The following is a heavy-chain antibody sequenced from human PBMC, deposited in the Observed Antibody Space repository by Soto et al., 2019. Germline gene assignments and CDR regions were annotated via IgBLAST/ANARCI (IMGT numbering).Heavy chain of an antibody. J-gene: IGHJ3*02. CDR2: VSFDGSST. D-gene: IGHD6-13*01. CDR3: GVNNYEDAAGAFDI. Sequence: PWWSLSFLCAPPVFTFRSLGMPWVRQAPGKGLEWVALVSFDGSSTYYAESVKGRFTASRDNSRDTLHLQMNSLRADETSVYYCGVNNYEDAAGAFDIWGQGTMVTVSS. V-gene: IGHV3-30*03. CDR1: VFTFRSLG.